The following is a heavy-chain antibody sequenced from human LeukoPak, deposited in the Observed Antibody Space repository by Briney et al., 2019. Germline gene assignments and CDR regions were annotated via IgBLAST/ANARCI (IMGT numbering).Heavy chain of an antibody. Sequence: SETLSLTCTVSGGSISSYYWSWIRQPPGKGLEWIAYIYYSGSTHYNPSLKSRVTISVDTSKNQFSLKLSSVTAADTAVYYCARTEESGYSYRYFGYYYYMDVWGKGTTVTVSS. D-gene: IGHD5-18*01. CDR3: ARTEESGYSYRYFGYYYYMDV. CDR2: IYYSGST. J-gene: IGHJ6*03. V-gene: IGHV4-59*01. CDR1: GGSISSYY.